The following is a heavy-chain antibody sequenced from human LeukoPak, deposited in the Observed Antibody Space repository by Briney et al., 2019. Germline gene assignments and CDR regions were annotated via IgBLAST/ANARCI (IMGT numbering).Heavy chain of an antibody. Sequence: SQTLSPTCTVSGGSISSGGYYWSWIRQHPGKGLEWIGYIYYSGSTYYNPSLKSRVTISVDTSKNQFSLKLSSVTAADTAVYYCARKRVYCSGGSCSAFDYWGQGTLVTVSS. CDR3: ARKRVYCSGGSCSAFDY. J-gene: IGHJ4*02. D-gene: IGHD2-15*01. CDR1: GGSISSGGYY. CDR2: IYYSGST. V-gene: IGHV4-31*03.